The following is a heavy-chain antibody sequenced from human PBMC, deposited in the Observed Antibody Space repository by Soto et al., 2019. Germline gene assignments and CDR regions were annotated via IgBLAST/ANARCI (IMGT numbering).Heavy chain of an antibody. Sequence: GGSLRLSCAASGFTFSSYAMHWVRQAPGKGLEWVSVISGSGDSTYYADSVKGRFTISRDNSKNTLYVQMNSLRAEDTAVYYCARELGYCSGGSCYMDGAFDFWGQGTMVTVSS. V-gene: IGHV3-23*01. CDR1: GFTFSSYA. D-gene: IGHD2-15*01. J-gene: IGHJ3*01. CDR3: ARELGYCSGGSCYMDGAFDF. CDR2: ISGSGDST.